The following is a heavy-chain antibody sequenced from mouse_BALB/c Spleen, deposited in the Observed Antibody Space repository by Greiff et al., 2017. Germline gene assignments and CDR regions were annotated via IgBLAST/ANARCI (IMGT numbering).Heavy chain of an antibody. CDR1: GFTFSSYG. CDR3: ARRTAYYYAMDY. CDR2: INSNGGST. J-gene: IGHJ4*01. V-gene: IGHV5-6-3*01. D-gene: IGHD1-2*01. Sequence: EVKLVESGGGLVQPGGSLKLSCAASGFTFSSYGMSWVRQTPDKRLELVATINSNGGSTYYPDSVKGRFTISRDNAKNTLYLQMSSLKSEDTAMYYCARRTAYYYAMDYWGQGTSVTVSS.